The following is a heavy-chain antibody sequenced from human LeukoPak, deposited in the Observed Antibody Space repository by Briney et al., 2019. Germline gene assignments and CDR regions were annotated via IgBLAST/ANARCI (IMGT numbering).Heavy chain of an antibody. CDR1: GFTFSSYA. Sequence: QPGGSLRLSCAASGFTFSSYAMSWVRQAPGKGLEWVSAISGSGGSTYYADSVKGRFTISRDNSKNTLYLQMNSLRAEDTAVYYCAKLDYDILTGYYEKAFDIWGQGTMVTVSS. D-gene: IGHD3-9*01. J-gene: IGHJ3*02. CDR2: ISGSGGST. CDR3: AKLDYDILTGYYEKAFDI. V-gene: IGHV3-23*01.